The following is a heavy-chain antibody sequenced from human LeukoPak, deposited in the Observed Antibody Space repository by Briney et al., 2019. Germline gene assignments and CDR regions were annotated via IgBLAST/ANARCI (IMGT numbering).Heavy chain of an antibody. CDR3: ARHPFSDGFDI. CDR2: IFHTGNS. Sequence: SETLSLTCTISGGSISTFYWSWLRQPPGKGLGWIAYIFHTGNSNSNPSLKGRVTISVDTSKNQFSLKVNSVTAADTAMYYCARHPFSDGFDIWGQGTMVTVSS. CDR1: GGSISTFY. J-gene: IGHJ3*02. V-gene: IGHV4-59*08.